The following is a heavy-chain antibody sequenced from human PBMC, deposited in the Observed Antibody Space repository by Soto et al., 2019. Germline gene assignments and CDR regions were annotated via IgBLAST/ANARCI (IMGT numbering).Heavy chain of an antibody. CDR3: ARDSYYDFWSGYSPYYYYYGMDV. V-gene: IGHV3-21*01. D-gene: IGHD3-3*01. CDR1: GFTFSSYS. CDR2: ISSSSSYI. J-gene: IGHJ6*02. Sequence: EVQLVESGGGLVKPGGSLRLSCAASGFTFSSYSMNWVRQAPGKGLEWVSSISSSSSYIYYADSVKGRFTISRDNAKNSLYLQMNSLRAEDTAVYYCARDSYYDFWSGYSPYYYYYGMDVWGQGTTVTVSS.